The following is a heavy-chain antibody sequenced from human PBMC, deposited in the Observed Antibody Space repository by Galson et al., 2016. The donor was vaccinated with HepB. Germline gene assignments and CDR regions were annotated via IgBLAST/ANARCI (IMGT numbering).Heavy chain of an antibody. D-gene: IGHD6-13*01. CDR3: AKLPGAAAATSDPFDI. CDR2: ISYDGGNK. J-gene: IGHJ3*02. CDR1: GFSFNNYG. V-gene: IGHV3-30*18. Sequence: SLRLSCAASGFSFNNYGMHWVRQAPGKGLEWVAAISYDGGNKYYADSVNGRFTISRDNYKNTQFLQMNSLRTEDTAVYCCAKLPGAAAATSDPFDIWGQGKMVTVS.